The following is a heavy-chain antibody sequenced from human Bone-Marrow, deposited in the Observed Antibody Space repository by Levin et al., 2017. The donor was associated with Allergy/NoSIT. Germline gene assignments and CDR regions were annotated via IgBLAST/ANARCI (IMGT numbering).Heavy chain of an antibody. CDR2: ISSSGSTI. V-gene: IGHV3-48*03. D-gene: IGHD1-26*01. Sequence: GGSLRLSCAASGFTFSSYEMNWVRQAPGKGLEWVSYISSSGSTIYYADSVKGRFTISRDNAKNSLYLQMNSLRAEDTAVYYCARDAPGGIVGANPFDYWGQGTLVTVSS. J-gene: IGHJ4*02. CDR1: GFTFSSYE. CDR3: ARDAPGGIVGANPFDY.